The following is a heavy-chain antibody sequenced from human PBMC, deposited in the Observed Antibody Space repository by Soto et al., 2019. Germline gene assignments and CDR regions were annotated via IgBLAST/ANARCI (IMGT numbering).Heavy chain of an antibody. J-gene: IGHJ4*02. V-gene: IGHV1-18*01. CDR2: ISAYNGKP. D-gene: IGHD6-19*01. CDR3: ARHRHIAVTGLLHY. Sequence: QVQLVQSGAEVKKPGASVKVSCKTSGYPFTSYGINWVRQAPGQGPEWMGWISAYNGKPSYTQKFQGRVTMTTDTSTSTANMELRSLRSDDTAVYYGARHRHIAVTGLLHYWGQGTLVTVSS. CDR1: GYPFTSYG.